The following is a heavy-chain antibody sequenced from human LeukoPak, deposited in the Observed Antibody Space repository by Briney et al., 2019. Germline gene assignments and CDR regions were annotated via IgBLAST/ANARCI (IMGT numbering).Heavy chain of an antibody. CDR3: ARRLRNYYDSSGYDY. Sequence: RGESLKISCKGSGYSFTSYWIVWVRQMPGKGLEWMGIIYPGDSDTRYSPSFQGQVTISADKSISTAYLQWSSLKASDTAIYYCARRLRNYYDSSGYDYWGQGTLVTVSS. V-gene: IGHV5-51*01. CDR2: IYPGDSDT. J-gene: IGHJ4*02. CDR1: GYSFTSYW. D-gene: IGHD3-22*01.